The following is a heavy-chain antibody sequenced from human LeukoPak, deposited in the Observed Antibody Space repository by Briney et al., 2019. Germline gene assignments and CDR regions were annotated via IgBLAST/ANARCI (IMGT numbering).Heavy chain of an antibody. CDR3: ARGQRLGS. Sequence: GGSLRLSCVASGFIFSDFWMSWVRQAPGKGLEWVANIKQDGSEKYYVDSVKGRFTISRDNAKNSLYLQMNNLRVEDTAVYFCARGQRLGSWGQGTLVIVSS. V-gene: IGHV3-7*01. CDR2: IKQDGSEK. CDR1: GFIFSDFW. D-gene: IGHD3-9*01. J-gene: IGHJ4*02.